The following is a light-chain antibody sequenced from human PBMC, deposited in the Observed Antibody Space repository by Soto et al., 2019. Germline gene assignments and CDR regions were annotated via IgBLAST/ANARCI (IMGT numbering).Light chain of an antibody. Sequence: LTQSPGTLSLSPGERATLSCRTSQSVSSNYLAWYQQKLGQAPRLLIYGASSRATGIPDWFSGSGSGTDFTLTISRLEPEDFAVHYCQQYGSSVTWTFGQGTKVEIK. CDR1: QSVSSNY. CDR3: QQYGSSVTWT. V-gene: IGKV3-20*01. CDR2: GAS. J-gene: IGKJ1*01.